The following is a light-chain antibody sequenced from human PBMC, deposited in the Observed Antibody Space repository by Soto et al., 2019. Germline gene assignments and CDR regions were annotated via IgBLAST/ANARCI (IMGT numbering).Light chain of an antibody. CDR1: SSNIGSNY. CDR2: RNN. Sequence: QSVLTQPPSASGTPGQRVTLSCSGSSSNIGSNYVYWYQQLPGTAPKLLIYRNNQRPSGGPDRFSGSKSGTSASLAISGLRSEDEADYYCAAWDDSLSGWVFGGGTKLTVL. J-gene: IGLJ3*02. CDR3: AAWDDSLSGWV. V-gene: IGLV1-47*01.